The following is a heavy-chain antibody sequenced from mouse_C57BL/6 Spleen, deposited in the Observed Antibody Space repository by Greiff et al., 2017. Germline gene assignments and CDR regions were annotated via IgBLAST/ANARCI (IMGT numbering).Heavy chain of an antibody. CDR2: IYPRSGNT. J-gene: IGHJ4*01. Sequence: VQVVESGAELARPGASVKLSCKASGYTFTSYGISWVKQRTGQGLEWIGEIYPRSGNTYYNEKFKGKATLTADKSSSTAYMELRSLTSEDSAVYFCARSWDDYAMDYWGQGTSVTVSS. D-gene: IGHD4-1*01. V-gene: IGHV1-81*01. CDR1: GYTFTSYG. CDR3: ARSWDDYAMDY.